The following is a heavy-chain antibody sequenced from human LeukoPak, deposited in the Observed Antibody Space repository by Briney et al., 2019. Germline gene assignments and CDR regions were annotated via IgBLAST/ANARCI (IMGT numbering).Heavy chain of an antibody. V-gene: IGHV3-23*01. Sequence: GGSLRLSCAASGFTFSSYAMSWVRQAPGKGLEWVSGISDSGGSTYYADSVKGRFTISRDNSKNTLYLQMNSLRAEDTAVYCCAKLPGRAADYWGQGTLVTVSS. CDR2: ISDSGGST. CDR3: AKLPGRAADY. CDR1: GFTFSSYA. J-gene: IGHJ4*02.